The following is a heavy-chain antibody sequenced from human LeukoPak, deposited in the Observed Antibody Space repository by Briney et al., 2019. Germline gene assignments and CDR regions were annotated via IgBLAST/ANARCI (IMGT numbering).Heavy chain of an antibody. V-gene: IGHV3-64*01. CDR2: ISSNGGST. D-gene: IGHD4-23*01. J-gene: IGHJ6*02. Sequence: GGSLRLSCAASGFTFSSYAMHWVRQAPGKGLEYVSAISSNGGSTYYANSVKGRFTISRDNPKNTLYLQMGSLRAEDMAVYYCARVVSGDYYYGMDVWGQGTTVTVSS. CDR1: GFTFSSYA. CDR3: ARVVSGDYYYGMDV.